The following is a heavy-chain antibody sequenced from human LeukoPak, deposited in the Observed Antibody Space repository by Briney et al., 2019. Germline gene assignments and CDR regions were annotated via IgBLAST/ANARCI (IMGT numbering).Heavy chain of an antibody. V-gene: IGHV3-48*01. Sequence: GGPLRLSCAASGFTFSDYSMNWVRQAPGRGLEWISYIGIDSGNTNYADSVKGRFTISGDKAKNSLYLQMNSLRVEDTAVYYCARDYKYAFDNWGQGTLVTVSS. CDR2: IGIDSGNT. CDR3: ARDYKYAFDN. D-gene: IGHD5-24*01. CDR1: GFTFSDYS. J-gene: IGHJ4*02.